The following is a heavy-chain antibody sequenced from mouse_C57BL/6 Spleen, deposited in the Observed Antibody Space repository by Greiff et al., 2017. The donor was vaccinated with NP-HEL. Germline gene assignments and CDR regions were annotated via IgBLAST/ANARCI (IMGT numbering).Heavy chain of an antibody. J-gene: IGHJ2*01. V-gene: IGHV1-78*01. CDR3: ATRGASVIAGASCFDY. CDR1: GYTFTDHT. CDR2: IYPRDGST. Sequence: QVQLKESDAELVKPGASVKISCKASGYTFTDHTIHWMKQRPEQGLEWIGYIYPRDGSTKYNEKFKGKATLTADKSSSTAYMQLNSLTSEDSAVYFCATRGASVIAGASCFDYWGQGTTLTVSS.